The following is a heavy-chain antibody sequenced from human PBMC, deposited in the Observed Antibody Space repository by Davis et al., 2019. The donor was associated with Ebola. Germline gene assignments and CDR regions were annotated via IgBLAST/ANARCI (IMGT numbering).Heavy chain of an antibody. CDR3: AKGAYYYDSSGYSYRLLVSAFDI. V-gene: IGHV3-30-3*01. J-gene: IGHJ3*02. CDR1: GFTFSSYA. CDR2: ISYNGSNK. D-gene: IGHD3-22*01. Sequence: GESLKISCAASGFTFSSYAMHWVRQAPGKGLEWVAVISYNGSNKYYADSVKGRFTISRDNSKNTLYLQMNSLRAEDTALYYCAKGAYYYDSSGYSYRLLVSAFDIWGQGTMVTVSS.